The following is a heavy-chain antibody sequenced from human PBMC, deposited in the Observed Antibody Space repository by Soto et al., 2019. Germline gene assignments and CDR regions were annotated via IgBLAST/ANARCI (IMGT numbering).Heavy chain of an antibody. CDR1: GFMFSAYW. D-gene: IGHD6-25*01. CDR2: ISSDGSKQ. CDR3: ANGDPAAGPAQH. V-gene: IGHV3-30*18. Sequence: PGGSLRLSCAASGFMFSAYWMSWVRQAPGEGLEWVAAISSDGSKQFYGDSVKGRFTISRDNSREMFYLQMDGLRVADTAVYYCANGDPAAGPAQHWGQGTQVTVSS. J-gene: IGHJ1*01.